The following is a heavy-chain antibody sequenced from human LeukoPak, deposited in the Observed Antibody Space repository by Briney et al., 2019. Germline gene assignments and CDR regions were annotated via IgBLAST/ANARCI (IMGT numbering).Heavy chain of an antibody. J-gene: IGHJ4*02. Sequence: GASVKVSCKASGYTFTSYYMHWVRQAPGQGLEWMGIINPSGGSTSYAQKFQGRVTMTRDTSTSTAYMELSSLRSEDTAVYYCARESFPAASDYWGQGTLVTVSS. CDR2: INPSGGST. V-gene: IGHV1-46*01. CDR3: ARESFPAASDY. CDR1: GYTFTSYY. D-gene: IGHD2-2*01.